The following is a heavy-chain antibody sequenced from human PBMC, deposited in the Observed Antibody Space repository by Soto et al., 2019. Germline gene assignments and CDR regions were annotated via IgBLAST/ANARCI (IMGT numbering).Heavy chain of an antibody. V-gene: IGHV1-3*01. D-gene: IGHD1-26*01. CDR1: GYTFTSYA. CDR3: ARSGKGGAFDI. CDR2: INAGNGNT. Sequence: QVQLVQSGAEVKKPGASVKVSCKASGYTFTSYAMHWVRQAPGQRLEWMGWINAGNGNTKYSQKFQGRVTITSDTSASPAYMELSSLRSEDTAVYYCARSGKGGAFDICGQWTMVTVSS. J-gene: IGHJ3*02.